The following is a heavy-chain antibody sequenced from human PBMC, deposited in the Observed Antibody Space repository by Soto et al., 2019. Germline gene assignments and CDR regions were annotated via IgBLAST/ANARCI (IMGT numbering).Heavy chain of an antibody. CDR3: AKGGRFTDGPGGYTSFDP. J-gene: IGHJ5*02. CDR1: GGSLSGYY. D-gene: IGHD3-3*01. V-gene: IGHV4-34*01. CDR2: INHSGSS. Sequence: SETLSLTCAVFGGSLSGYYWSWIRQSPGKGLEWIGEINHSGSSNYNPSLKSRVTISVDTSKNQLSLRLDSVTAAETAVYYCAKGGRFTDGPGGYTSFDPSGLVPMGTVSS.